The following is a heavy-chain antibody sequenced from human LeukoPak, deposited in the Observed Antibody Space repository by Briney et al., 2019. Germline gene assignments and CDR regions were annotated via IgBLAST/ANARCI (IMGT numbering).Heavy chain of an antibody. CDR1: GGSINNYY. V-gene: IGHV4-59*01. J-gene: IGHJ4*02. CDR3: TRGRRDGYNYFDL. Sequence: PSETLSLTXTVSGGSINNYYWSWIRQSPGKGLEWIGYISYSGSTDYNPSLKSRVTMSVDTSKNQFSLNLNSVTPADTAMYYCTRGRRDGYNYFDLWGQGTMVTVSS. D-gene: IGHD5-24*01. CDR2: ISYSGST.